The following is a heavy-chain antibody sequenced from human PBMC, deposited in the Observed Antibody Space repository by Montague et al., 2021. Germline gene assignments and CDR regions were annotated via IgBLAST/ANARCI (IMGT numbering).Heavy chain of an antibody. CDR3: AKQDYFVSGTSYKGFDP. J-gene: IGHJ5*02. V-gene: IGHV4-59*08. CDR2: KFYGGAT. CDR1: SGSIFHAH. D-gene: IGHD3-10*01. Sequence: SETLSLTCTVSSGSIFHAHWSWVRQPPGKGLERLGSKFYGGATGNNPSLKSRVTMSIDTSTNQFSLKLSFVTAADTAVYYCAKQDYFVSGTSYKGFDPWGQGILVTVSS.